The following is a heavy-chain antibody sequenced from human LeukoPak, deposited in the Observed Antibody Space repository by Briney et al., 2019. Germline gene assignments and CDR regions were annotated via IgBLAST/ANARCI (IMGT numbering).Heavy chain of an antibody. J-gene: IGHJ4*02. CDR1: GGSTTNYY. CDR3: ASGFGYYFDY. CDR2: IYYSGST. D-gene: IGHD3-10*01. Sequence: SETLSLTCTVSGGSTTNYYWSWIRQPPGKGLEWIGYIYYSGSTNYNPSLKSRVTISVDTSKNQFSLKLNSVTAADTAVYYCASGFGYYFDYWGQGTLVTVSS. V-gene: IGHV4-59*01.